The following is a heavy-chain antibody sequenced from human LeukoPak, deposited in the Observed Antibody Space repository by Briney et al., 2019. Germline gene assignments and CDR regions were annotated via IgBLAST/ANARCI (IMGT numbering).Heavy chain of an antibody. CDR2: ITEDGSGK. CDR1: GFSASGYW. V-gene: IGHV3-74*01. CDR3: VRDGQGPISLDY. J-gene: IGHJ4*02. D-gene: IGHD2/OR15-2a*01. Sequence: TGGSPSLSCAASGFSASGYWMHWVRQHPARGLMWLSYITEDGSGKSYEDSVRGRFTISRDNAKNTVHLQMNSLRVDDTAVYYCVRDGQGPISLDYWGQGTPVTVSS.